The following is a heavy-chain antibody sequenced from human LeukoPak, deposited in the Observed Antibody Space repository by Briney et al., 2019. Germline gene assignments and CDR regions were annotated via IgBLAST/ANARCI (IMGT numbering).Heavy chain of an antibody. Sequence: PGGSLRLSCAASGFTFSSYWMHWVRQAPGKGLVWVSRINSDGSSTSYADSVKGRFTISRDNAKNTLYLQMNSLRAEDTAVYYCARVTLEYYGSGSYLSAFDILGQGTMVTVSS. V-gene: IGHV3-74*01. J-gene: IGHJ3*02. CDR1: GFTFSSYW. CDR3: ARVTLEYYGSGSYLSAFDI. D-gene: IGHD3-10*01. CDR2: INSDGSST.